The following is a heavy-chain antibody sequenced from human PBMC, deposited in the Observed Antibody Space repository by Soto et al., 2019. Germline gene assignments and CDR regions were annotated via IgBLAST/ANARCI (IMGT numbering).Heavy chain of an antibody. J-gene: IGHJ4*02. CDR2: ISAYNGNT. CDR3: ARDRGGYTNDY. V-gene: IGHV1-18*01. D-gene: IGHD5-12*01. Sequence: QVQLVQSGAEVKKPGASVKVSCKASGYTFTSYGISWVRQAPGQGLEWMGWISAYNGNTKYAQKLQGRVTMTTDTPTSTAYVELRSLRSDDTAVYYCARDRGGYTNDYWGQGTLVTVSS. CDR1: GYTFTSYG.